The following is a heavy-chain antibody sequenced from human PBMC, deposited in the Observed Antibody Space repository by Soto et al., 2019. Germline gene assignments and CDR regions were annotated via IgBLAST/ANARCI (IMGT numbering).Heavy chain of an antibody. J-gene: IGHJ4*02. D-gene: IGHD3-9*01. CDR1: GYSFTSYW. CDR2: INPGDSET. V-gene: IGHV5-51*01. CDR3: ARHATYYDILSGYYFDY. Sequence: GESLKISCKGPGYSFTSYWIAWVRQMPRKGLEWMAIINPGDSETKYSPSFQGQVTISADKSINTAFLQWGSLKASDTAMYYCARHATYYDILSGYYFDYWGQGTQVTVSS.